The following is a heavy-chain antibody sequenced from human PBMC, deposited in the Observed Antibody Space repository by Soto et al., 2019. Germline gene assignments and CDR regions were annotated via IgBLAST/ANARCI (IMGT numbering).Heavy chain of an antibody. CDR3: ASVPIWCGSSSCYTEGFDS. CDR1: GFVFSDYA. J-gene: IGHJ4*02. D-gene: IGHD2-2*01. CDR2: ISAGGSDT. Sequence: EVQLLDSGGGWVQPGGSLRLSCVASGFVFSDYAMSWVRQAPGKGLECVSAISAGGSDTYYADSVKGRFTVSRVNSKNTLYLQMNTRRAEDTAIYYCASVPIWCGSSSCYTEGFDSWGQGTLVTVSS. V-gene: IGHV3-23*01.